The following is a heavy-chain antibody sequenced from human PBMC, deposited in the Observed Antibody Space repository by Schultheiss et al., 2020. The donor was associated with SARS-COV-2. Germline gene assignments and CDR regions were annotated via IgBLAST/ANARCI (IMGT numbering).Heavy chain of an antibody. V-gene: IGHV1-18*01. CDR2: ISTYNGNT. J-gene: IGHJ4*02. CDR3: ARDIPYSSGWFAADY. Sequence: ASVKVSCKASGYTYFRYGISWVRQAPGQGPEWMGWISTYNGNTNYAQKLQGRVTMTTDTSTITAYMELRSLRSEDTAVYYCARDIPYSSGWFAADYWGQGTLVTVSS. D-gene: IGHD6-19*01. CDR1: GYTYFRYG.